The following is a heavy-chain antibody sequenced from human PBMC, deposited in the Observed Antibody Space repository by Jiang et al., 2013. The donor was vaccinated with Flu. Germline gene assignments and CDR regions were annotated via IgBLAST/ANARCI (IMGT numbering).Heavy chain of an antibody. D-gene: IGHD2-15*01. CDR1: GGTFSSYA. CDR3: ARFYCSGGSCLDWFDP. J-gene: IGHJ5*02. CDR2: IIPILGIA. Sequence: SGAEVKKPGSSVKVSCKASGGTFSSYAISWVRQAPGQGLEWMGRIIPILGIANYAQKFQGRVTITADKSTSTAYMELSSLRSEDTAVYYCARFYCSGGSCLDWFDPWGQGTLVTVSS. V-gene: IGHV1-69*04.